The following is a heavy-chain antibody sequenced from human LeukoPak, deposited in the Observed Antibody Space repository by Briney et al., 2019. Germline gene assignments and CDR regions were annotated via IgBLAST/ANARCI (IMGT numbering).Heavy chain of an antibody. CDR1: GGSISSGSYY. D-gene: IGHD6-13*01. Sequence: SETLSLTCTVSGGSISSGSYYWSWIRQPAGKGLEWIGRIYTSGSTNYNPSLKSRVTISVDTSKNQFSLKLSSVTAADTAVYYCARQSGIAAAGTWGYYYYGMDVWGQGTTVTVSS. V-gene: IGHV4-61*02. CDR3: ARQSGIAAAGTWGYYYYGMDV. CDR2: IYTSGST. J-gene: IGHJ6*02.